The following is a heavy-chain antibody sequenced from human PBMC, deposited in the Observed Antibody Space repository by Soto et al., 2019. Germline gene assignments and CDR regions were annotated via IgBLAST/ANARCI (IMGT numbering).Heavy chain of an antibody. J-gene: IGHJ4*02. V-gene: IGHV4-34*01. CDR1: GGSFSGYY. CDR3: ATRGIMITFGGVIVPRAAFDY. D-gene: IGHD3-16*02. Sequence: SETLSLTCAVYGGSFSGYYWSWIRQPPGKGLEWIGEINHSGSTNYNPPLKSRVTISVDTSKNQFSLKLSSVTAADTAVYYCATRGIMITFGGVIVPRAAFDYWGQGTLVTVSS. CDR2: INHSGST.